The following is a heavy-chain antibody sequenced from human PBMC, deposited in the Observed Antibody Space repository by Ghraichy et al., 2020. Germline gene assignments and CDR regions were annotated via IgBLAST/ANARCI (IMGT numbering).Heavy chain of an antibody. CDR2: IYYSGST. CDR3: ARGHGSWVFYYYYMDV. V-gene: IGHV4-59*01. D-gene: IGHD6-13*01. CDR1: GGSISSYY. Sequence: SETLSLTCTVSGGSISSYYWSWIRQPPGKGLEWIGYIYYSGSTNYNPSLKSRVTISVDTSKNQFSLKLSSVTAADTAVYYCARGHGSWVFYYYYMDVWGKGTTVTVSS. J-gene: IGHJ6*03.